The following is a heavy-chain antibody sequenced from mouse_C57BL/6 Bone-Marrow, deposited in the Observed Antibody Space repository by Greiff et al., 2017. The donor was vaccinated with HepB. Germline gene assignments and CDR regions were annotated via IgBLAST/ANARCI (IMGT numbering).Heavy chain of an antibody. J-gene: IGHJ3*01. Sequence: EVQLQQSGPELVKPGASVKISCKASGYTFTDYYMNWVKQSPGKSLEWIGDINPNNGGTSYNQKFKGKATLTVDNSSSTAYMGLRSLTSEDSAVYYCAGGSYSKFAYWGQGTLVTVSA. CDR1: GYTFTDYY. V-gene: IGHV1-26*01. D-gene: IGHD2-5*01. CDR3: AGGSYSKFAY. CDR2: INPNNGGT.